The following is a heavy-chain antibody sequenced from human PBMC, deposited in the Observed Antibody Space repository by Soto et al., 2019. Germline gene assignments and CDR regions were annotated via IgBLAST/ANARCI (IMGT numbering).Heavy chain of an antibody. CDR3: ARRGWELGSFYFDY. V-gene: IGHV3-7*03. CDR1: GFTLSNYW. J-gene: IGHJ4*02. D-gene: IGHD1-26*01. Sequence: EVQLVESGGGLVQPGGSLRLSCAASGFTLSNYWMGWVRQAPGKGLEWVANIKQDGSEKYYVDSVKGRFTISRDNAKNSLYLQMNSLRAEDTAVYYCARRGWELGSFYFDYWGQGALVTVSS. CDR2: IKQDGSEK.